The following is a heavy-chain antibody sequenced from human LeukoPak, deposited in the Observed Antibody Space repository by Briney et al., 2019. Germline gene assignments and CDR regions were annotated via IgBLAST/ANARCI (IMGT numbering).Heavy chain of an antibody. D-gene: IGHD2-15*01. CDR2: IYSGGST. CDR3: ARDYCSGGSCYRRSNYYYYGMDV. Sequence: GGSLRLSCAASGFAVSSNYMSWVRQAPGKGLEWVSVIYSGGSTYYADSVKGRFTISRDNSKNTLYLQMNSLRAEDTAVYYCARDYCSGGSCYRRSNYYYYGMDVWGQGTTVTVSS. CDR1: GFAVSSNY. V-gene: IGHV3-66*01. J-gene: IGHJ6*02.